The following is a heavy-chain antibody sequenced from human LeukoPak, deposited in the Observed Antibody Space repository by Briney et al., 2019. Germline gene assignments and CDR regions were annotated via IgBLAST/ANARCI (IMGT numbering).Heavy chain of an antibody. D-gene: IGHD6-13*01. V-gene: IGHV4-59*08. J-gene: IGHJ4*02. CDR2: IYYTGST. CDR3: ARLRPSIGAAGTFDY. Sequence: SETLSLTCTVSGGSISSYYWSWIRQPPGKGLEMIGYIYYTGSTKYNASLKSRVTISVDTSKNQFSLKVSSVTAADTAVYYCARLRPSIGAAGTFDYWGQGTLVTVPS. CDR1: GGSISSYY.